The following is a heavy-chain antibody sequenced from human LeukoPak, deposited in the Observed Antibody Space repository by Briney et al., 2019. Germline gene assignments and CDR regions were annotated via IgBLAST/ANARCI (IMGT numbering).Heavy chain of an antibody. CDR1: GGSISSSSYY. CDR3: ARQGRHYYGSGSFDY. Sequence: SETLSLTCTVSGGSISSSSYYWGWIRQPPGKGLEWIGSIYYSGSTYYNPSLKSRVTISVDTSKNQFSLKLSSVTAADTAVYYCARQGRHYYGSGSFDYWGQGTPVTVSS. V-gene: IGHV4-39*01. D-gene: IGHD3-10*01. CDR2: IYYSGST. J-gene: IGHJ4*02.